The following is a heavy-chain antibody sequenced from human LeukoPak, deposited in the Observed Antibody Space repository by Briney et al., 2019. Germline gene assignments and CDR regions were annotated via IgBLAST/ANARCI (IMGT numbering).Heavy chain of an antibody. CDR2: INAGNGNT. V-gene: IGHV1-3*03. Sequence: ASVKVSCKASGYTFTTYALHWVRQAPGQRLEWMGWINAGNGNTKYSQEFQGRVTITRDTSASTAYMELSSLRSDDMAGYYCAKVGWGSTSLDYWGQGTLVTVSS. CDR3: AKVGWGSTSLDY. J-gene: IGHJ4*02. D-gene: IGHD2-2*01. CDR1: GYTFTTYA.